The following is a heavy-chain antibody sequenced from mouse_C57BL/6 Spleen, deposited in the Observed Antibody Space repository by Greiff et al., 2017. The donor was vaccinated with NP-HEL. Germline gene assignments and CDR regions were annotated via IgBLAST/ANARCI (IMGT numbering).Heavy chain of an antibody. CDR1: GYAFTNYL. CDR3: ARGKLGVCDY. V-gene: IGHV1-54*01. Sequence: QVQLQQSGAELVRPGTSVKVSCKASGYAFTNYLLEWVKQRPGQGLEWIGVINPGSGGTNYNEQFKGKATLTADKSSSTAYMQLSSLTSEDSAVYFCARGKLGVCDYWGQGTTLTVSS. J-gene: IGHJ2*01. D-gene: IGHD4-1*01. CDR2: INPGSGGT.